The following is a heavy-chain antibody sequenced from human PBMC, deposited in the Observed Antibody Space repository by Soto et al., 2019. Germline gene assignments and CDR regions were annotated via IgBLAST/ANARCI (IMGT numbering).Heavy chain of an antibody. CDR2: MNPNSGNT. J-gene: IGHJ6*02. D-gene: IGHD3-9*01. CDR1: GYTFTSYD. Sequence: GASVKVSCKASGYTFTSYDINWVRQATGQGLEWMGWMNPNSGNTGYAQKFQGRVTMTRNTSISTAYMELSSLRSEDTAVYYCAGTGPHFDWLSFSSHSYYGMDVWGQGTTVTVSS. CDR3: AGTGPHFDWLSFSSHSYYGMDV. V-gene: IGHV1-8*01.